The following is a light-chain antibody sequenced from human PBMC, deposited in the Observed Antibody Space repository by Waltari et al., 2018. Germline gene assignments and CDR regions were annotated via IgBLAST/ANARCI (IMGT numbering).Light chain of an antibody. CDR3: SSYTTSTAPGV. CDR2: EVS. Sequence: QSALTQPASVSGSPGQSITISCTGTSSDVGAYNFVSWYQQHPGKAPHLIIYEVSERPPGFSTPLSGAKADNTASLTIAGLQAEDEADYYCSSYTTSTAPGVFGAGTKVTVL. V-gene: IGLV2-14*01. CDR1: SSDVGAYNF. J-gene: IGLJ1*01.